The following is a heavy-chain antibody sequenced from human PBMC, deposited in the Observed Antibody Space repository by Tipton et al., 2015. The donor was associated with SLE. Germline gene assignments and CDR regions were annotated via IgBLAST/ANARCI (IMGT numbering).Heavy chain of an antibody. CDR2: ISSSGETT. D-gene: IGHD2-15*01. V-gene: IGHV3-64*02. CDR3: SAHGYSPYYFDF. CDR1: GFTFRAFA. J-gene: IGHJ4*02. Sequence: SLRLSCAASGFTFRAFAMHWVRQAPGKGLEYVSAISSSGETTYYADSVKGRFTISRDNSKNTLYLQMGSLRPEDMAVYYCSAHGYSPYYFDFWSQGALVTVSS.